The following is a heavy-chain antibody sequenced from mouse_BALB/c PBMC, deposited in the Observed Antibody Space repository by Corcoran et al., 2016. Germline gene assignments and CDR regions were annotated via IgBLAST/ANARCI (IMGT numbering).Heavy chain of an antibody. D-gene: IGHD1-1*01. CDR1: GYTFTSYV. CDR2: INPYNDGT. CDR3: ARIHYYGSSYYAMDY. V-gene: IGHV1S136*01. J-gene: IGHJ4*01. Sequence: EVQLQQSGPELVKPGASVKMSCKASGYTFTSYVMHWVKQKPGQGLEWIGYINPYNDGTKYNEKFKGKATLTSDKSSSTAYMELSSLTSEDSAVYYCARIHYYGSSYYAMDYWGQGTSVTVSS.